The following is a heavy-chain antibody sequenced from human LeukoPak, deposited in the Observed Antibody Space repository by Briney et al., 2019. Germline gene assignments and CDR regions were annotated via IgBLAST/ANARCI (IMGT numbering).Heavy chain of an antibody. Sequence: GGSLRLSCVASGFSISKYWMSWVRQAPGKGLEWVANIKQDGRDKYYVDSVKGRFTISRDNGKNSLYLQMNSLRAEDTAVYYCASDRSLIASLYYFDNWGQGTLVTVSS. D-gene: IGHD3-22*01. J-gene: IGHJ4*02. CDR1: GFSISKYW. CDR3: ASDRSLIASLYYFDN. V-gene: IGHV3-7*04. CDR2: IKQDGRDK.